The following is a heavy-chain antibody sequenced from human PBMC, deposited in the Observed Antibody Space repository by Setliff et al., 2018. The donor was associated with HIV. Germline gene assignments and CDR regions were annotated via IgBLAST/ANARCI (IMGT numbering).Heavy chain of an antibody. CDR1: GGSFSGYY. CDR2: INHSGDT. V-gene: IGHV4-34*01. CDR3: ARDRPYYYYGMDV. Sequence: SETLSLTCAVYGGSFSGYYWSWIRQPPGKGLEWIGEINHSGDTNYNPSLKSRVTISVDTSKNQFSLKLSSVTAADTAVYYCARDRPYYYYGMDVWGQGTTVTVSS. J-gene: IGHJ6*02.